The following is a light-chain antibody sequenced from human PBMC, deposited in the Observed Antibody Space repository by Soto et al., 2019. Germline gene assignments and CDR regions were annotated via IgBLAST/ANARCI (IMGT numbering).Light chain of an antibody. J-gene: IGLJ3*02. Sequence: YDLTQPPSVSVAPGKTARITCGGNNIGSKSVHWYQQKPGQAPVLVIYYDSDRPSGIPERFSGSNSGNTATLAISRVEAGDEADYYCQVWDSSSDHPVFGGGTKLTVL. CDR1: NIGSKS. CDR3: QVWDSSSDHPV. CDR2: YDS. V-gene: IGLV3-21*04.